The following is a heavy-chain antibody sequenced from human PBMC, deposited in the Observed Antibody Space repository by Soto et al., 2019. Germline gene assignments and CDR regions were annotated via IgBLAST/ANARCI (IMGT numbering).Heavy chain of an antibody. CDR3: ARELEYAHGMDA. V-gene: IGHV4-59*02. CDR2: LHYTESS. CDR1: YYSVIRYY. J-gene: IGHJ6*02. Sequence: SETLSLTCTFSYYSVIRYYCGLFRQPPGNGLEWIAYLHYTESSNYNPSLKSRVTTSVDMSKNQFSLRLSSVNAADTAVYYCARELEYAHGMDAWGQGTTVTVSS. D-gene: IGHD1-1*01.